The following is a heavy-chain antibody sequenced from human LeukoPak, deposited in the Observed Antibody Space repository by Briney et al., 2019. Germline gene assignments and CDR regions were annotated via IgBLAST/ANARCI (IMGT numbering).Heavy chain of an antibody. D-gene: IGHD3-10*01. CDR3: ARHSGSGSLSRPFDP. CDR1: GASATSGGFY. V-gene: IGHV4-39*01. Sequence: ETLSLTCTVSGASATSGGFYWGWLRQSPGKGLQWIATVYYTGSTYYNPSLKSRVTISIDTSKNQFSLNLRSLIAADTAVYYCARHSGSGSLSRPFDPWGRGTLATVSS. J-gene: IGHJ5*02. CDR2: VYYTGST.